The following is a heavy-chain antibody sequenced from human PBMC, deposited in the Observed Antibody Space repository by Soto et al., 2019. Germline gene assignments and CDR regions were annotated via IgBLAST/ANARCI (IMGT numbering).Heavy chain of an antibody. V-gene: IGHV3-30-3*01. CDR2: ISYDGSNK. Sequence: QVQLVESGGGVVQPGRSLRLSCAASGFTFSSYAMHWVRQAPGKGLEWVAVISYDGSNKYYADSVKGRLTISRDNSKNTLYLQMNTLLAEDTAVYYCARVVADIVVVVAPMRHDYYYGIDVWGQGTTVTVSS. CDR1: GFTFSSYA. J-gene: IGHJ6*02. CDR3: ARVVADIVVVVAPMRHDYYYGIDV. D-gene: IGHD2-15*01.